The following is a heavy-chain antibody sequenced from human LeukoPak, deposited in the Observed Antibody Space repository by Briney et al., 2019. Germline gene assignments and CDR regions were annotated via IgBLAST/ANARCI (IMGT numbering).Heavy chain of an antibody. CDR1: GYTFTRYY. CDR2: INPNGGTT. J-gene: IGHJ5*02. V-gene: IGHV1-46*01. D-gene: IGHD1/OR15-1a*01. Sequence: ASVKVSCKASGYTFTRYYMNWVRQAPGQGLEWMGIINPNGGTTSYAQKFQGRVTMTRDTSISTAYMELSRLTSDDTAVYYCARDRVGTNPNWFDPWGQGTLVTVSS. CDR3: ARDRVGTNPNWFDP.